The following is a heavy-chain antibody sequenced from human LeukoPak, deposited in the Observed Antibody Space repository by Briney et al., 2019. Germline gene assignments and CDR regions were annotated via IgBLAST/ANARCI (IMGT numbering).Heavy chain of an antibody. CDR3: AKGRNPGYSSSWYCAFDI. J-gene: IGHJ3*02. CDR1: GFTFSSYD. V-gene: IGHV3-23*01. D-gene: IGHD6-13*01. Sequence: GGSLRLSCAASGFTFSSYDMSWVRQAPGKGLEWVSAISGSGGSTYYADSVKGRFTISRDNSKNTLYLQMNSLRAEDTAVYYCAKGRNPGYSSSWYCAFDIWGQGTMVTVSS. CDR2: ISGSGGST.